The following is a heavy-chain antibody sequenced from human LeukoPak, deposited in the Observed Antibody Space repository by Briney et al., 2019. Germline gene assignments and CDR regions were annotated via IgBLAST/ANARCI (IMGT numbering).Heavy chain of an antibody. D-gene: IGHD2/OR15-2a*01. V-gene: IGHV4-59*01. CDR1: GGSIDSNS. Sequence: SETLSLTCTVSGGSIDSNSWTWIRQPPGKGLEWIGYIYYSGTTNYNPSLKSRVTISVDMSKSQFSLRLTSVTAADTAVYYCARKNDFDIWGRGTLVTVSS. CDR3: ARKNDFDI. J-gene: IGHJ3*02. CDR2: IYYSGTT.